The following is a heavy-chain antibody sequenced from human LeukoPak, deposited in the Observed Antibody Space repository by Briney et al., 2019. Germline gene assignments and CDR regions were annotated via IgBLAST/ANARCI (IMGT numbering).Heavy chain of an antibody. V-gene: IGHV3-13*01. CDR1: GFNFSSFD. D-gene: IGHD1-1*01. J-gene: IGHJ6*03. Sequence: GGSLRLSCAASGFNFSSFDMHWVRQPTGQGLEWVSTIGTASDTYYPGSVEGRFTLSRDNAKNSLYLQMNSLTAGDTAAYYCARGPPRGKYYYMDVWGKGTTVTVSS. CDR3: ARGPPRGKYYYMDV. CDR2: IGTASDT.